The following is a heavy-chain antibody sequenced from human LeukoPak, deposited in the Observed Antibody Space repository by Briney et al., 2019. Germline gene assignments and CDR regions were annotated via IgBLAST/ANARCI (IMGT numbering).Heavy chain of an antibody. CDR1: GFTFSSYG. D-gene: IGHD6-19*01. CDR3: AKDSRDSTYSSGWPAGY. V-gene: IGHV3-30*18. CDR2: ISYDGSNK. J-gene: IGHJ4*02. Sequence: GGSLRLSCAASGFTFSSYGMHWVRQAPGKGLEWVAVISYDGSNKYYADSVKGRFPISRDNSKNTLYLQMNSLRAEDTAVYYCAKDSRDSTYSSGWPAGYWGQGTLVTVSS.